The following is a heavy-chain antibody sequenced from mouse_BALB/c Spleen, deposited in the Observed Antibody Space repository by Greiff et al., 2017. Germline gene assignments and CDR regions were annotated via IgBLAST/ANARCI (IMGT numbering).Heavy chain of an antibody. J-gene: IGHJ3*01. CDR3: ARDWERFAY. CDR1: GYSITSGYS. V-gene: IGHV3-1*02. D-gene: IGHD4-1*01. Sequence: DVQLQESGPDLVKPSQSLSLTCTVTGYSITSGYSWHWIRPFPGNKLEWMGYIHYSGSTNYNPSLKSRISITRDTSKNQFFLQLNAVTTEDTATYYCARDWERFAYWGQGTLVTVSA. CDR2: IHYSGST.